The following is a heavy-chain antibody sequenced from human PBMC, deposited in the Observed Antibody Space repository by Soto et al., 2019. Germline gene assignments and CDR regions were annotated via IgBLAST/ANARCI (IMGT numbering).Heavy chain of an antibody. CDR2: TSFSGYT. CDR1: GDSVSSGVSY. J-gene: IGHJ4*02. CDR3: VRGGNPYHYATSGPGTFDK. D-gene: IGHD1-26*01. V-gene: IGHV4-30-4*01. Sequence: QVQLQESGPGLVKPSQTLSLTCSVSGDSVSSGVSYWSWIRHPPGKALEGFGYTSFSGYTSYSPSLKSRVTISVDMSKSQFSLRLTSVTAADTAVYYCVRGGNPYHYATSGPGTFDKWGQGTLVSVSS.